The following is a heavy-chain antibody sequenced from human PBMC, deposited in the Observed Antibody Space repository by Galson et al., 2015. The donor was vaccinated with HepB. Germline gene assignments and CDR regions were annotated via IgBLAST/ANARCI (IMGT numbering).Heavy chain of an antibody. CDR1: GFTFSSYS. J-gene: IGHJ3*02. CDR2: ISSSSSTI. D-gene: IGHD3-3*01. CDR3: ARGDDFWSGPPLQNDAFDI. Sequence: SLRLSCAASGFTFSSYSMNWVRQAPGKGLEWVSYISSSSSTIYYADSVKGRFTISRDNAKNSLYLQMNSLRAEDTAVYYCARGDDFWSGPPLQNDAFDIWGQGTMVTVSS. V-gene: IGHV3-48*01.